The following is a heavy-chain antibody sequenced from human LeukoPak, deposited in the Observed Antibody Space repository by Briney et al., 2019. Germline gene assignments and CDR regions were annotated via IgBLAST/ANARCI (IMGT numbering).Heavy chain of an antibody. CDR3: ARDAYNYGGRTHPYYFDY. CDR1: GDSLRSTTYY. D-gene: IGHD5-18*01. CDR2: VYYSGST. Sequence: SETLSLTCTVSGDSLRSTTYYWGWIRQPPGKGLEWIGCVYYSGSTYYNPSLKSRVTISVDTSKNQFSLNLSSVTAADTAVYYCARDAYNYGGRTHPYYFDYWAQGTLVTVSS. V-gene: IGHV4-39*07. J-gene: IGHJ4*02.